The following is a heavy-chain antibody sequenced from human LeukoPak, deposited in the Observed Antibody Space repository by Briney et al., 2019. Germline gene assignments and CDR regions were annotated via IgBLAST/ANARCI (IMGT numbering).Heavy chain of an antibody. J-gene: IGHJ4*02. V-gene: IGHV4-59*08. CDR2: IFYSGST. CDR3: AKWASDNRAFDL. CDR1: GGSISSHY. Sequence: PSETLSLTCTVFGGSISSHYWSWIRQPPGKGLEWIGHIFYSGSTDYNPSLKSRVTISIDTSKNQFSLNLSSVTASDTAVYFCAKWASDNRAFDLWGQGTLVTVSS. D-gene: IGHD2-8*01.